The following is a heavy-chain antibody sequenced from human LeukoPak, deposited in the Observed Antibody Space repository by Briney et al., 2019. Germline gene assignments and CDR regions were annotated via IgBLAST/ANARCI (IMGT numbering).Heavy chain of an antibody. V-gene: IGHV4-61*01. CDR3: TRENDAFDI. CDR2: IYYSGST. J-gene: IGHJ3*02. CDR1: GGSVSSGSYY. Sequence: SETLSLTCTVSGGSVSSGSYYWNWIRQPPGKGLEWIGYIYYSGSTNYNPSLKSRVTISVDTSKNQFSLKLSSVTAADTAVYYCTRENDAFDIWGQGTMATVSS.